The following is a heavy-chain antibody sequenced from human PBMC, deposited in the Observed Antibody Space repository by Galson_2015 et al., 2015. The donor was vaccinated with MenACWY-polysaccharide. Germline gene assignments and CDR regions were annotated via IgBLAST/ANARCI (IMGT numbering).Heavy chain of an antibody. V-gene: IGHV3-23*01. D-gene: IGHD1-26*01. CDR2: ISPGSETA. CDR3: VKGGWADN. CDR1: GFNFSILV. Sequence: CAASGFNFSILVMTWIRQGPGKGLEWVSAISPGSETAYYSDSVKGRFTISRDNSKDTLHLQMDSLRAEDTAVYYCVKGGWADNWGQGTLVTVSS. J-gene: IGHJ4*02.